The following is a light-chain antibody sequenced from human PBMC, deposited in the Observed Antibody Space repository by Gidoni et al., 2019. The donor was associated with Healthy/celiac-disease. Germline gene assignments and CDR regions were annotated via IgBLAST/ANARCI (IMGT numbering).Light chain of an antibody. CDR2: AAS. CDR3: QQSYSAWT. J-gene: IGKJ1*01. Sequence: IQMTQSPSSLSASVGDRVTITCRASQSISKYLNWYQQKPGKAPKLLIFAASSLQSGVPSRFAGSGSGTDFTPTISSLQPEDFATYYCQQSYSAWTFGQGTKVEFK. CDR1: QSISKY. V-gene: IGKV1-39*01.